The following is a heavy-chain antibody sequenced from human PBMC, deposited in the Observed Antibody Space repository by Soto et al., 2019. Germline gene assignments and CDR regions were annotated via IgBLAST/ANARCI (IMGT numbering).Heavy chain of an antibody. CDR3: ARRVAVPGANIDY. CDR2: VYYTGST. J-gene: IGHJ4*02. V-gene: IGHV4-59*01. CDR1: GGSISGSY. D-gene: IGHD6-19*01. Sequence: PSETLSLTCIVSGGSISGSYWSWIRQSPGKGLEWLGYVYYTGSTNYSPSLRSRVSISVDTSKNEFSLRLSSVTAADTAVYFCARRVAVPGANIDYRGQGTQVTVSS.